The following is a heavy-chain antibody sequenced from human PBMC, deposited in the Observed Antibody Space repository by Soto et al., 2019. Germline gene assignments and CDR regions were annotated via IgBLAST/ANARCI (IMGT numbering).Heavy chain of an antibody. CDR1: GFTFRTYT. Sequence: GRSLRLSCISSGFTFRTYTMNCVRQAPGKGLEWVSGIRGFSPYTFYAESVKGRFTISRDNAKNSLYLQMNSLRAEDTAVYYCARDRGYDAHDYYYNALDVWGQGTTVTVSS. CDR2: IRGFSPYT. D-gene: IGHD3-10*01. CDR3: ARDRGYDAHDYYYNALDV. V-gene: IGHV3-21*01. J-gene: IGHJ6*02.